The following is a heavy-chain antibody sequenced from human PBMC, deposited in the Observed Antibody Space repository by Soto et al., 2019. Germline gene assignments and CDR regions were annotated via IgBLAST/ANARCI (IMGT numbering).Heavy chain of an antibody. CDR1: GGSFSGYY. J-gene: IGHJ6*03. D-gene: IGHD3-10*01. CDR2: INHSGST. CDR3: AREGRGSRSRRYYYYYYMDV. Sequence: QVQLQQWGAGLLKPSETLSLTCAVYGGSFSGYYWSWIRQPPGKGLEWSGEINHSGSTNYNPSLKSRVTISVDTSKNQSSLKLSSVHAADTAVYYCAREGRGSRSRRYYYYYYMDVWGKGTTVTVSS. V-gene: IGHV4-34*01.